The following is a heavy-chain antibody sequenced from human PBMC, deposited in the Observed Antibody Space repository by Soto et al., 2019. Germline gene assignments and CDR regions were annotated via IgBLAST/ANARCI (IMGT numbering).Heavy chain of an antibody. CDR3: ARAPGYSYGSASDYGMDV. J-gene: IGHJ6*02. CDR1: GYTFTSYY. CDR2: INPSGGST. Sequence: ASVKVSCKASGYTFTSYYMHWVRQAPGQGLEWMGIINPSGGSTSYAQKFQGRVTMTRDTSTSTVYMELSSLRSEDTAVFYCARAPGYSYGSASDYGMDVWGQGTTVTVSS. D-gene: IGHD5-18*01. V-gene: IGHV1-46*01.